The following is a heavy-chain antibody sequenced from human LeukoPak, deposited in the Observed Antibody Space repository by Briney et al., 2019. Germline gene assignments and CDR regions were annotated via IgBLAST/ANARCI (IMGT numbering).Heavy chain of an antibody. V-gene: IGHV1-69*13. CDR2: IIPIFGTA. Sequence: SVTVSCTASGGIFSSYAISWVRQAPGQGLEWMGGIIPIFGTANYAQKFQGRVTITADDSTSTAYMELSSLRSEDTAVYYCARQPMPRSTFDYWGQGTLVTVSS. J-gene: IGHJ4*02. D-gene: IGHD1-1*01. CDR1: GGIFSSYA. CDR3: ARQPMPRSTFDY.